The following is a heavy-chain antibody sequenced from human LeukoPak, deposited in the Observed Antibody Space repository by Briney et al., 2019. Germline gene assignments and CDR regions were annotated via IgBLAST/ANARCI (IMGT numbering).Heavy chain of an antibody. Sequence: PSETLSLTCTVSGGSISSSCWSWIRQPAGKGLQWIGRIYTSGIYASGSTNYNPSLKSRVTISVDTSKNQFSLKLSSVTAADTAVYYCARGRYCSGGSCYRYYYYYMDVWGKGTTVTVSS. CDR2: IYTSGIYASGST. D-gene: IGHD2-15*01. CDR1: GGSISSSC. V-gene: IGHV4-4*07. CDR3: ARGRYCSGGSCYRYYYYYMDV. J-gene: IGHJ6*03.